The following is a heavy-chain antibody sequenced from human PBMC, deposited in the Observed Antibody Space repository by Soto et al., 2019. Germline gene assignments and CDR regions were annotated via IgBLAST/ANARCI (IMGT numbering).Heavy chain of an antibody. CDR3: ARGQYQLLDYYHYYGLDV. Sequence: ASVKVSCKASGGTFSSYAISWVRQAPGQGLEWMGGIIPIFGTANYAQKFQGRVTITADESTSTAYMELSSLRSEDTAVYYCARGQYQLLDYYHYYGLDVWGQGTTVTVSS. CDR2: IIPIFGTA. CDR1: GGTFSSYA. D-gene: IGHD2-2*01. J-gene: IGHJ6*02. V-gene: IGHV1-69*13.